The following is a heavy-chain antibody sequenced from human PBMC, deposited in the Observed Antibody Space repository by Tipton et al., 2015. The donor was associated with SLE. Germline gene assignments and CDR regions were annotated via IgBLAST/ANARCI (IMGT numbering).Heavy chain of an antibody. V-gene: IGHV3-30*02. Sequence: SGFTFSSYGMHWVRQAPGKGLEWVAFIRFDGSNKYYADSVKGRFTISRDNSKNTLYLQMNSLRAEDTAVYYCAKDRGVGATYGMDVWGQGTTVTVSS. CDR1: GFTFSSYG. CDR3: AKDRGVGATYGMDV. J-gene: IGHJ6*02. D-gene: IGHD1-26*01. CDR2: IRFDGSNK.